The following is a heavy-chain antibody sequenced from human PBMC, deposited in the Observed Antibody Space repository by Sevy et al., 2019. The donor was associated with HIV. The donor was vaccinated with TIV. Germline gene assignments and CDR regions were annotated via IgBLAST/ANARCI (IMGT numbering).Heavy chain of an antibody. CDR3: AREGTKGVWFDP. D-gene: IGHD3-16*01. V-gene: IGHV4-31*03. CDR1: GGSINSGDYY. CDR2: IFHTGST. Sequence: SETLSLTCTVSGGSINSGDYYWSWIRQHPEKGLEWIGYIFHTGSTYYNRSFKSRATISVDTSKNQFSLKLSLMTVADTAVYYCAREGTKGVWFDPWGRGTLVTVSS. J-gene: IGHJ5*02.